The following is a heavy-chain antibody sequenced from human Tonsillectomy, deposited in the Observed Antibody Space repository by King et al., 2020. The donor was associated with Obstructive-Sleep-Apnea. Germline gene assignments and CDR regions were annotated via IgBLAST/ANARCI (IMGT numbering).Heavy chain of an antibody. Sequence: VQLQESGPGLVKPSETLSLTCTVSGDSISSYFWSWIRQPPGKGLEWIGYFYYTGSTKYNPSLKSRVTISGDTSKNQFSLKLRSVTAADTAVYYCAREPYYYGMDVWGQGTTVTVSS. CDR1: GDSISSYF. V-gene: IGHV4-59*01. J-gene: IGHJ6*02. CDR2: FYYTGST. CDR3: AREPYYYGMDV.